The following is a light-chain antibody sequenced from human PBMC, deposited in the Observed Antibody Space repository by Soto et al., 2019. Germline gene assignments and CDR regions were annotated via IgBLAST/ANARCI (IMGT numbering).Light chain of an antibody. V-gene: IGKV3-20*01. CDR3: QQYATSPT. CDR1: ETLVGRF. J-gene: IGKJ1*01. Sequence: EIVLTQSPGTLSLSPGERATLSCRASETLVGRFLAWYQQRPGQAPRLLTYATSSKASGIPGGLGGSGSGTDFALTISRVEPEDFAVYYCQQYATSPTFGQGTKVEIK. CDR2: ATS.